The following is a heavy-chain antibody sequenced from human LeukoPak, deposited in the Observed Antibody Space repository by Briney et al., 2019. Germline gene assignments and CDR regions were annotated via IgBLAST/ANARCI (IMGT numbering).Heavy chain of an antibody. Sequence: GGSLRLSCAASGFTFSTYWMTWVRQAPGKGLEWVANIKQDGSEKFYVDSVTGRFTISRDNAKNSLYLQMDSLRAADTAVYYCARDHYHGVGWFDPWGQGTLVTVSS. J-gene: IGHJ5*02. CDR3: ARDHYHGVGWFDP. CDR1: GFTFSTYW. V-gene: IGHV3-7*01. D-gene: IGHD3-10*01. CDR2: IKQDGSEK.